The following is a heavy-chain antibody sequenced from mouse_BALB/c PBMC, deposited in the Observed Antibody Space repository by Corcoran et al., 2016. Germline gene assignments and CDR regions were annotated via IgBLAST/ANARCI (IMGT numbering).Heavy chain of an antibody. CDR3: AREMGYGNPFAY. CDR2: ISYDGSN. CDR1: GYSITSGYY. J-gene: IGHJ3*01. Sequence: DVQLQESGPGLVKPSQSLSLTCSVTGYSITSGYYWNWIRQFPGNKLEWMGYISYDGSNNYNPSLKNRISITRDTSKNQFFLKLNSVTTEDTATYDCAREMGYGNPFAYWGQGTLVTVSA. V-gene: IGHV3-6*02. D-gene: IGHD2-10*02.